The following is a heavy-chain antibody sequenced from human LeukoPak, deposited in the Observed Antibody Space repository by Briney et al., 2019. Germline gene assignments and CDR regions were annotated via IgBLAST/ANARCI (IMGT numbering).Heavy chain of an antibody. D-gene: IGHD4-17*01. V-gene: IGHV3-23*01. CDR2: ISGSGGST. Sequence: GGSLRLSCAASGFTFSSYAMSWVRQAPGKGLEWVSAISGSGGSTYYADSVKGRFTISRDNSKNTLYLQMNSLRAEDTAVYYCARQDFGYGDSDYYYYGMDVWGQGTTVTVSS. J-gene: IGHJ6*02. CDR3: ARQDFGYGDSDYYYYGMDV. CDR1: GFTFSSYA.